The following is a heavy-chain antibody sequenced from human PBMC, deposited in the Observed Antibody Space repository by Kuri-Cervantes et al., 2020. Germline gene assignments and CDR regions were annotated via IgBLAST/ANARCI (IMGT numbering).Heavy chain of an antibody. V-gene: IGHV3-30-3*01. Sequence: GGSLRLSCAASGFTFSSYAMHWVRQAPGKGLEWVAVISYDGSNKYYADSVKGRFTISRDNSKNTLYLQMNSLRAEDTAVYYCARDPSSGYYAFDPWGQGTLVTVSS. J-gene: IGHJ5*02. CDR3: ARDPSSGYYAFDP. CDR2: ISYDGSNK. CDR1: GFTFSSYA. D-gene: IGHD3-22*01.